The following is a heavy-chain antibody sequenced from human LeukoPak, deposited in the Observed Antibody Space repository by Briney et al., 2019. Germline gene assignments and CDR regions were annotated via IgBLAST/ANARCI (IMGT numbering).Heavy chain of an antibody. CDR1: GFTVSSNS. J-gene: IGHJ4*02. CDR3: ARRAGAYSHPYDY. CDR2: IYSDNT. D-gene: IGHD4/OR15-4a*01. Sequence: ETLSLSCTVSGFTVSSNSMSWVRQAPGKGLEWVSFIYSDNTHYSDSVKGRFTISRDNSKNTLYLQMNSLRAEDTAVYYCARRAGAYSHPYDYWGQGTLVTVSS. V-gene: IGHV3-53*01.